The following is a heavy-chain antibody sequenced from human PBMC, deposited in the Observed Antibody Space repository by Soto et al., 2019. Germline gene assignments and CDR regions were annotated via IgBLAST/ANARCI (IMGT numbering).Heavy chain of an antibody. J-gene: IGHJ6*02. CDR3: AKESGPGIWSGYSRYGMDV. Sequence: GRPLRLSCAASGFTFSNYAMSWVRQAPGKGLEWVSAISGSGGSTYYADSVKGRFTISRDNSKNTLYLQMNSLRAEDTAVYYCAKESGPGIWSGYSRYGMDVWGQGTTVTVSS. D-gene: IGHD3-3*01. CDR1: GFTFSNYA. CDR2: ISGSGGST. V-gene: IGHV3-23*01.